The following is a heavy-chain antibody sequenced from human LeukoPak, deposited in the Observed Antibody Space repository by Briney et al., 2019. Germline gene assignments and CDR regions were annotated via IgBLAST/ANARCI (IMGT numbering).Heavy chain of an antibody. D-gene: IGHD2-2*01. CDR2: INHSGST. J-gene: IGHJ6*03. CDR3: GRGAPGCSSTSCYGYYYYYYMDV. Sequence: SETLSLTCAVYGGSFSGYYWSWIRQPPGKGLGWIGEINHSGSTNYNPSLKSRVTTSVDTSKNQFSLKLSSVTAADTAVYYCGRGAPGCSSTSCYGYYYYYYMDVWGKGTTVTVSS. V-gene: IGHV4-34*01. CDR1: GGSFSGYY.